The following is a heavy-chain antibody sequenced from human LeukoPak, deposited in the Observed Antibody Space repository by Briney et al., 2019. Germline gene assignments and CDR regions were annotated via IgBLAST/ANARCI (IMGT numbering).Heavy chain of an antibody. Sequence: PSETLSLTCTVSGGSISSSSYYWVWIRQPPGKGLEWIGNIYYSGSTYYNPSLKSRVTISADTSKNQFSLKLSSVTAADSAMYYCARLGSSAPLYYFDYWGQGTLVTVSS. CDR2: IYYSGST. V-gene: IGHV4-39*01. CDR3: ARLGSSAPLYYFDY. D-gene: IGHD6-19*01. CDR1: GGSISSSSYY. J-gene: IGHJ4*02.